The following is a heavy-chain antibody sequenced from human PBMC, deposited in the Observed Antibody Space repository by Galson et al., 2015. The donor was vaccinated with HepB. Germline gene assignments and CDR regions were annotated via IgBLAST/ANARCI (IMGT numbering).Heavy chain of an antibody. Sequence: SVKVSCKASGYTFTSYGISWVRQAPGQGLEWMGWISAYNGNTNYAQKLQGRVTMTTDTSTSTAYMELRSLRSDDTAVYYCARDHPLDCSGGSCYNAFDIWGQGTMVTVSS. CDR3: ARDHPLDCSGGSCYNAFDI. V-gene: IGHV1-18*01. CDR2: ISAYNGNT. J-gene: IGHJ3*02. D-gene: IGHD2-15*01. CDR1: GYTFTSYG.